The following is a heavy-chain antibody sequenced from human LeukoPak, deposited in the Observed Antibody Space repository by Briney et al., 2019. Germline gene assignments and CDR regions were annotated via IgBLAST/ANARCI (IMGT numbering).Heavy chain of an antibody. Sequence: GASLKVSCTASGYTFTNYAMHWVRLAPGQRLQWMGCINLVNGNTKYSQYFEGRVTISRDTSASTVYIEMSILRPDETAVYYCAGGRGTIGSNRDFYFSYYMDIWGNGTTVTVSS. CDR3: AGGRGTIGSNRDFYFSYYMDI. CDR1: GYTFTNYA. J-gene: IGHJ6*03. V-gene: IGHV1-3*01. D-gene: IGHD2-21*01. CDR2: INLVNGNT.